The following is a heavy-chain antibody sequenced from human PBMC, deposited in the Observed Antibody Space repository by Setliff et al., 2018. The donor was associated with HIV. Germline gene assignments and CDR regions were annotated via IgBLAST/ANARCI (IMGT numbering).Heavy chain of an antibody. V-gene: IGHV4-59*01. CDR2: IYYSGNT. D-gene: IGHD3-22*01. CDR1: GGSISNYY. Sequence: SETLSLTCYRRVSGGSISNYYWSWIRQPPGKGLEWIGYIYYSGNTNYSPSLKSRVTISVDTSKNQFSLKLSSVTAADTAVYYCARTFNSGYLSYAFDIWGQGTMVTVSS. CDR3: ARTFNSGYLSYAFDI. J-gene: IGHJ3*02.